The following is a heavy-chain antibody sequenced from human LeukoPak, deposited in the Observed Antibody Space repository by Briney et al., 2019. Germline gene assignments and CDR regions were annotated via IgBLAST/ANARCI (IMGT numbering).Heavy chain of an antibody. CDR2: IYSGGST. Sequence: PGGSLRLSCVASGFTFSSNYMSWVRQAPGKGLEWVSVIYSGGSTNYSDSVKGRFTISRDNSKNTLYLQMNSLRAEDTAVYYCAKVDPMGAHRPFDYWGQGTLVTVSS. CDR3: AKVDPMGAHRPFDY. D-gene: IGHD1-26*01. V-gene: IGHV3-53*01. CDR1: GFTFSSNY. J-gene: IGHJ4*02.